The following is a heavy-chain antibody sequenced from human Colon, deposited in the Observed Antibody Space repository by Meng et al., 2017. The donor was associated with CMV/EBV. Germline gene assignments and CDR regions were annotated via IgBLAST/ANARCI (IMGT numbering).Heavy chain of an antibody. D-gene: IGHD1-26*01. Sequence: GGSLRLSCAASGFTFSSYAMHWVRQAPGKGLEWVAVISYDGSNKYYADSVKGRFTISRDNSKNTLYLQMNSLRVEDTAVYYCVRDILRVGITYYFDYWGQGTLVTVSS. CDR1: GFTFSSYA. V-gene: IGHV3-30*04. J-gene: IGHJ4*02. CDR2: ISYDGSNK. CDR3: VRDILRVGITYYFDY.